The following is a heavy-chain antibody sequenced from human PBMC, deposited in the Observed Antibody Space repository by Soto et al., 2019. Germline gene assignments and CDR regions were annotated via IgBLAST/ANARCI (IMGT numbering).Heavy chain of an antibody. D-gene: IGHD2-2*01. CDR1: GYTFTSYG. V-gene: IGHV1-18*01. CDR2: ISAYNGNT. J-gene: IGHJ6*02. CDR3: ARGDIVVVPAAMRTDEEWHYYRLDV. Sequence: ASVKVSCKASGYTFTSYGISWVRQAPGQGLEWMGWISAYNGNTNYAQKLQGRVTMTTDTSTSTAYMELRSLRSDDTAVYYCARGDIVVVPAAMRTDEEWHYYRLDVWGQGTTVTVSS.